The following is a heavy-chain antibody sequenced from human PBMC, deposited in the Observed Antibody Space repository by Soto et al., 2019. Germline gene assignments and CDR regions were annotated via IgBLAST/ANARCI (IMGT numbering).Heavy chain of an antibody. V-gene: IGHV3-7*03. J-gene: IGHJ5*02. Sequence: EVLLVESGGGLVQPGGSLRVSCAASGFDFSVYWMSWVRQATGKGPEWVANIKFDGSEKQYVDSVKGRFTISRDNARNSVFLQMNSLRAGDTAVYYCVKDGGYCSSATCDSPRNHYFDAWGQGTLVTVSS. CDR3: VKDGGYCSSATCDSPRNHYFDA. CDR2: IKFDGSEK. D-gene: IGHD2-2*01. CDR1: GFDFSVYW.